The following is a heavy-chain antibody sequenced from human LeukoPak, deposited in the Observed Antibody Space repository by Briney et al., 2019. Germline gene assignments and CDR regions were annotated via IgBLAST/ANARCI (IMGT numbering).Heavy chain of an antibody. CDR3: ARALYCYGYEALSYFDY. J-gene: IGHJ4*02. CDR1: GYTFTGYY. D-gene: IGHD5-18*01. CDR2: INPNSGGT. V-gene: IGHV1-2*02. Sequence: ASVKVSCKASGYTFTGYYMHWVRQAPGQGLEWMGWINPNSGGTNYAQKFQVRVTMTRDTSISTAYMELSRLRSDDTAVYYCARALYCYGYEALSYFDYWGQGTLVTVSS.